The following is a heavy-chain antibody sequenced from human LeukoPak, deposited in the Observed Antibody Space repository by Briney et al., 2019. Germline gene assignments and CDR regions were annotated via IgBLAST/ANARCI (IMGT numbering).Heavy chain of an antibody. V-gene: IGHV3-66*01. CDR1: GFTVSSIY. CDR2: IYSGGST. Sequence: GGSLRLSCAASGFTVSSIYMSWVRQAPGKGLEWVSVIYSGGSTYYADSVRGRFTISRDNSKNTLYLQMNSLRAEDTAVYYCARAPRGTDDYFDYWGQGTLVTVSS. D-gene: IGHD3-16*01. CDR3: ARAPRGTDDYFDY. J-gene: IGHJ4*02.